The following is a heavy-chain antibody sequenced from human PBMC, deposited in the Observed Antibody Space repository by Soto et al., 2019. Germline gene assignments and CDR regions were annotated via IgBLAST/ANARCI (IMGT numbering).Heavy chain of an antibody. V-gene: IGHV3-30-3*01. Sequence: QVQLVESGGGVVQPGRSLRLSCAASGFTFSSYAMHWVRQAPGKGLEWVAVISYDGSNKYYADSVKGRFTISRDNSKNTLYLRMNSLRAEDTAVYYCARARGYDFWSGYYTALDVWGQGTTVTVSS. D-gene: IGHD3-3*01. CDR2: ISYDGSNK. CDR3: ARARGYDFWSGYYTALDV. CDR1: GFTFSSYA. J-gene: IGHJ6*02.